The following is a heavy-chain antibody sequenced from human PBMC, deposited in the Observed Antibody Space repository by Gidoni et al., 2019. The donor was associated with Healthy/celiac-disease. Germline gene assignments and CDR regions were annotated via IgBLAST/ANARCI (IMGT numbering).Heavy chain of an antibody. V-gene: IGHV3-33*01. CDR1: GFTFSSYG. J-gene: IGHJ4*02. Sequence: QVQLVESGGGVVQPGRSLRLSCAASGFTFSSYGMHWVRQAPGKGLEWVAVIWYDGSNKYYADSVKGRFTISRDNSKNTLYLQMNSLRAEDTAVYYCATVPAVAGTSWAFDYWGQGTLVTVSS. CDR2: IWYDGSNK. D-gene: IGHD6-19*01. CDR3: ATVPAVAGTSWAFDY.